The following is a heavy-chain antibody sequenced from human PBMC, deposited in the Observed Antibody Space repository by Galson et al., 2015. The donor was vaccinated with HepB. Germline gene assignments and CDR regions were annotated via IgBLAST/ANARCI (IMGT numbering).Heavy chain of an antibody. Sequence: SVKVSCKASGYTFTSYGISWVRQAPGQGLEWMGWISAYNGNTNYAQKLQGRVTMTTDTSTSTAYMELRSLRSDETAVYYCARVQREPGRLSNDYWGQGTLVAVSS. V-gene: IGHV1-18*01. CDR3: ARVQREPGRLSNDY. D-gene: IGHD1-1*01. J-gene: IGHJ4*02. CDR2: ISAYNGNT. CDR1: GYTFTSYG.